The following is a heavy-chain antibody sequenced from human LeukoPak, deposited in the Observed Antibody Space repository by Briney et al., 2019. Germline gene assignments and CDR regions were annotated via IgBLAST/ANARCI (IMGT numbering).Heavy chain of an antibody. Sequence: PGGSLRLSCAASGFTFSSSAMNWVRQAPGKGLEWVSAIGGSGGNTYYADFVRGRFTISRDSSKNTLYLQMNSLRAEDTAVYYCAKGGHRSNFYYFDYWGQGTPVTVSS. CDR3: AKGGHRSNFYYFDY. CDR1: GFTFSSSA. J-gene: IGHJ4*02. D-gene: IGHD1-1*01. V-gene: IGHV3-23*01. CDR2: IGGSGGNT.